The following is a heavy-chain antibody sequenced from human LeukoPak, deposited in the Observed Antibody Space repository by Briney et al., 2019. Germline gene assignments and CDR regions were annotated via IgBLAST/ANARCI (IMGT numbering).Heavy chain of an antibody. CDR2: INTNTGNP. V-gene: IGHV7-4-1*02. CDR3: GRDPKLGIRGYTYGYIVY. Sequence: GASVKVSCKTSGYTFSTYAISWVRQAPGQGLEWMGWINTNTGNPTYAQGFFTGRYVFSLDTSVSTAYLQINGLKADDTAVYYCGRDPKLGIRGYTYGYIVYWGQGTLVTVAS. D-gene: IGHD5-18*01. CDR1: GYTFSTYA. J-gene: IGHJ4*02.